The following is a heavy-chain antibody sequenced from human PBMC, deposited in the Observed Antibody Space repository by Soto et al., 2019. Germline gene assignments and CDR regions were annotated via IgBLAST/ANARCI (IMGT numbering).Heavy chain of an antibody. J-gene: IGHJ4*02. D-gene: IGHD3-22*01. CDR2: IYPGDSDT. V-gene: IGHV5-51*01. Sequence: GESLKISCHGSGYIFTNYWIGWVRQMPGKGLEWMGIIYPGDSDTRYSPSFQGQVTISADKSISTAYLQWSSLKASDTAMYYCARHPLSSSGYYFDYWGQGTLVTVSS. CDR1: GYIFTNYW. CDR3: ARHPLSSSGYYFDY.